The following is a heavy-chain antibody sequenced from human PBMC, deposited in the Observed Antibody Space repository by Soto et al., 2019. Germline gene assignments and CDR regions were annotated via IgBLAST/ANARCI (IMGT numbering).Heavy chain of an antibody. D-gene: IGHD2-8*02. CDR1: GFTFSIYS. J-gene: IGHJ4*02. Sequence: EVHLVESGGGLVQPGGSLRLSCAASGFTFSIYSMNWVRQGPGKGLEWVSYISDTSDTKYYADSVKGRFTISRDNAKNSLFLQMNSLRDEDTAVYYCARGVLSNFEYWGQGTLVTVSS. CDR3: ARGVLSNFEY. V-gene: IGHV3-48*02. CDR2: ISDTSDTK.